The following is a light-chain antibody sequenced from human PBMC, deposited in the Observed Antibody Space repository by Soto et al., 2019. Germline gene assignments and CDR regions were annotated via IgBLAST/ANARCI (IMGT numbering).Light chain of an antibody. J-gene: IGLJ1*01. Sequence: QSVLAQPPSASGSPGQSVTISCTGTSSDVGGYNYVSWYQQHPGKAPKLIIFDVTERPSGVPDRFSGSKSGSTASLTVSGLQAEDEADYYCCSYAGTNNVFGTGTKVTVL. CDR1: SSDVGGYNY. CDR2: DVT. CDR3: CSYAGTNNV. V-gene: IGLV2-8*01.